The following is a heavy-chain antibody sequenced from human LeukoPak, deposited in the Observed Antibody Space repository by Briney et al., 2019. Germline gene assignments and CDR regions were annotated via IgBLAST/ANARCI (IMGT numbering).Heavy chain of an antibody. CDR3: AKDFSYYYDSSGYFSDY. Sequence: GGSLRLSCVASGIAFSNSIMHWVRQAPGKGLEWVSAMSYDGFSKYYADSMKGRLTISRDNSKNTLYLQMNSLRAEDTAVYYCAKDFSYYYDSSGYFSDYWGQGTLVTVSS. D-gene: IGHD3-22*01. CDR2: MSYDGFSK. V-gene: IGHV3-30*04. CDR1: GIAFSNSI. J-gene: IGHJ4*02.